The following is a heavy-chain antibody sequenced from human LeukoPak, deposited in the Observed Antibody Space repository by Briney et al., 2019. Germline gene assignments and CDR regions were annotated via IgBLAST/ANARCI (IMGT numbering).Heavy chain of an antibody. CDR2: VKRDESEK. V-gene: IGHV3-7*01. CDR3: ARLTWICSNGVCYSGFDY. J-gene: IGHJ4*02. D-gene: IGHD2-8*01. CDR1: GFIFSTSW. Sequence: GGSLRLSCAASGFIFSTSWMGWVRQAPGKGLEWVANVKRDESEKYCVDSVKGRFTISRDNAKNSLYLQMNSLRAEDTAVYYCARLTWICSNGVCYSGFDYWGQGTLVTVSS.